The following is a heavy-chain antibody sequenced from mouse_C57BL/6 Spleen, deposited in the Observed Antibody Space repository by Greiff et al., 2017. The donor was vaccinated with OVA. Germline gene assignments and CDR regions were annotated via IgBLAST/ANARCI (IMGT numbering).Heavy chain of an antibody. Sequence: QVQLQQPGAELVMPGASVKLSCKASGYTFTSYWMHWLKQRPGQGLEWIGELAPSARSTPYNQNFKGKSPLTVDKSSSTAYMQLSSLTSEDSAVYYCARYEYDFDDWGKGTNRRVSS. CDR2: LAPSARST. D-gene: IGHD2-4*01. J-gene: IGHJ2*01. CDR1: GYTFTSYW. V-gene: IGHV1-69*01. CDR3: ARYEYDFDD.